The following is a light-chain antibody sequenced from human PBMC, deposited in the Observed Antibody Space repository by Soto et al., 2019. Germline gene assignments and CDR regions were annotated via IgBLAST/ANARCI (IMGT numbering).Light chain of an antibody. Sequence: DIQMTQSPSSVSASVGDRVTITCRASQGIASWLAWYQQKSGEAPNLLIYAASNLQTGVPSRFSGSGSGTDFTLTISSLQPDDVASYYCQQYNSTSPTFGQGTKLEIK. CDR2: AAS. J-gene: IGKJ2*01. CDR3: QQYNSTSPT. V-gene: IGKV1-12*01. CDR1: QGIASW.